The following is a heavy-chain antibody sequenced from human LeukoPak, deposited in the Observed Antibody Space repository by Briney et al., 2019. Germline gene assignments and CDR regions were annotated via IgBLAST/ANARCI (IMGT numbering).Heavy chain of an antibody. CDR1: GYTFTSYG. D-gene: IGHD6-19*01. V-gene: IGHV1-18*01. CDR3: ARASSRYSSGWYGGRHFDY. Sequence: ASVKVSCKASGYTFTSYGISWVRQAPGQGLEWMGWISAYNGNTNYAQKLQGRVTMTTDTSTSTAYMELSSLGSEDTAVYYCARASSRYSSGWYGGRHFDYWGQGTLVTVSS. CDR2: ISAYNGNT. J-gene: IGHJ4*02.